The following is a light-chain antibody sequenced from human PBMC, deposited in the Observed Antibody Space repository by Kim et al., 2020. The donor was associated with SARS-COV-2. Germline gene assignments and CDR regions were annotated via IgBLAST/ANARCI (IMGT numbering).Light chain of an antibody. CDR3: AAWDDSLTVS. CDR2: SDD. V-gene: IGLV1-44*01. CDR1: PSNIGSNT. J-gene: IGLJ2*01. Sequence: PGQPDIIPRSGSPSNIGSNTVHWYQHLPKTAPKLLIYSDDQRPSGVPARFSGSKSGTSASLAISGLQSKDEGDYYCAAWDDSLTVSIGGGTQLTVL.